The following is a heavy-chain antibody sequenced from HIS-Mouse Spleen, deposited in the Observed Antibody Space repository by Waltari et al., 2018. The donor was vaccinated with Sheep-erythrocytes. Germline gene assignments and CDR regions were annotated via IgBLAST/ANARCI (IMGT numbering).Heavy chain of an antibody. CDR1: GGSISSSRYY. CDR3: ARDEGTYYDFWSGYPPSYYFDY. V-gene: IGHV4-39*07. CDR2: IYYSGST. J-gene: IGHJ4*02. D-gene: IGHD3-3*01. Sequence: QLQLQESGPGLVKPSETLSLTCTVSGGSISSSRYYWGWIRRPPGKGLEWIGSIYYSGSTYYNPSLKSRVTISVDTSKNQFSLKLSSVTAADTAVYYCARDEGTYYDFWSGYPPSYYFDYWGQGTLVTVSS.